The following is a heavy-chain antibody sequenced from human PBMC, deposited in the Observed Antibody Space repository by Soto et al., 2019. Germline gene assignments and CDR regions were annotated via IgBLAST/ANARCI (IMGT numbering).Heavy chain of an antibody. J-gene: IGHJ6*02. CDR3: AKDQPPYCSGGSCYPLERYYYYGMDV. D-gene: IGHD2-15*01. CDR1: GFTFSSYG. Sequence: GGSLRLSCAASGFTFSSYGMHWVRQAPGKGLEWVAVISYDGSNKYYADSVKGRFTISRDNSKNTLYLQMNSLRAEDTAVYYCAKDQPPYCSGGSCYPLERYYYYGMDVWGQGTTVTVSS. V-gene: IGHV3-30*18. CDR2: ISYDGSNK.